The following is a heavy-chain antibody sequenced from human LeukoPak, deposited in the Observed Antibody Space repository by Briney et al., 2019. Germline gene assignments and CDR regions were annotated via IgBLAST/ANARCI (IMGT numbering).Heavy chain of an antibody. D-gene: IGHD5-12*01. CDR1: GGSISSSSYY. CDR3: ARAYDDPPYYYYYYMDV. CDR2: IYYSGST. V-gene: IGHV4-39*01. Sequence: SETLSLTCTVSGGSISSSSYYWGWIRQPPGKGLEWIGSIYYSGSTYYNPSLKSRVTISVDTSKNQFSLKLSSVTAADTAVYYCARAYDDPPYYYYYYMDVWGKGTTVTISS. J-gene: IGHJ6*03.